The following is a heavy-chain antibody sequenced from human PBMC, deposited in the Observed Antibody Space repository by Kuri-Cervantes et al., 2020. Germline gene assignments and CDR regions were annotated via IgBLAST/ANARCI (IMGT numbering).Heavy chain of an antibody. V-gene: IGHV4-4*07. Sequence: SETLSLTCTVSGASISTQNWNWIRQTAGKGLEWIGRLYISGSTKYNPSLKSRVSISVDKSENQFSLRVSSLTAADTAVYYCARELGVERLDPWGQGTLVTVSS. D-gene: IGHD3-10*01. J-gene: IGHJ5*02. CDR3: ARELGVERLDP. CDR1: GASISTQN. CDR2: LYISGST.